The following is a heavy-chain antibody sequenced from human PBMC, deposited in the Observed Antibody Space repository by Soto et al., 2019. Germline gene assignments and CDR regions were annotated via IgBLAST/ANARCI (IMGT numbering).Heavy chain of an antibody. V-gene: IGHV3-30-3*01. J-gene: IGHJ4*02. CDR1: GFTFSSYA. CDR2: ISYDGSNK. CDR3: ASSLY. Sequence: QVQLVESGGGLVQPGRSLRLSCAASGFTFSSYAMHWVRQAPGKGLEWVAVISYDGSNKYYADSVKGRFTISRDNSKNTLYLQMNSLRAEDTAVYYCASSLYWGQGTLVTVSS.